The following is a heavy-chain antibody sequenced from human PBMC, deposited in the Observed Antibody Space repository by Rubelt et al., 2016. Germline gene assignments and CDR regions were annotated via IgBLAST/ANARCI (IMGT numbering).Heavy chain of an antibody. CDR1: GGSVSSGSYY. CDR2: IYYSGST. V-gene: IGHV4-61*01. CDR3: VEGGWTFYN. D-gene: IGHD6-19*01. J-gene: IGHJ4*02. Sequence: QVQLQESGPGLVKPSETLSLTCTVSGGSVSSGSYYWSWIRQPPGKGLEWIGHIYYSGSTHYNPSLKGRVTISVDTSKNTFSLKLGSVTAADTAVYYCVEGGWTFYNWGQGTLVTVSS.